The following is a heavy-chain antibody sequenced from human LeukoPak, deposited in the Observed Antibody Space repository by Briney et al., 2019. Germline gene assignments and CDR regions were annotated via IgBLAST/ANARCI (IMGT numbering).Heavy chain of an antibody. CDR3: AREGGPYRPLDY. V-gene: IGHV4-4*02. CDR2: VNLQGST. Sequence: SETLSLTCGVSGGSITNTNYWTWVRQPPGKGLEWIGEVNLQGSTNYNPSLMGRVAISVDTSENHISLQLTSVTAADTAVYYCAREGGPYRPLDYSGQGTLVTVST. CDR1: GGSITNTNY. J-gene: IGHJ4*02.